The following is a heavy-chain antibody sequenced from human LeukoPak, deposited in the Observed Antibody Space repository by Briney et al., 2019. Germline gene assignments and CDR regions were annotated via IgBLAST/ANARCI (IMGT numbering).Heavy chain of an antibody. J-gene: IGHJ4*02. CDR1: GFTFSSHG. CDR2: ISGSGDYT. V-gene: IGHV3-23*01. D-gene: IGHD3-10*01. Sequence: TGGSLRLSCAASGFTFSSHGMSWVRRAPGKGLEWVSTISGSGDYTYYADSVKGRFTISRDNSKNTLYLQMNSLRAEDTAVYYCAKVTYGSGTYGAFDSWGQGTLVTVSS. CDR3: AKVTYGSGTYGAFDS.